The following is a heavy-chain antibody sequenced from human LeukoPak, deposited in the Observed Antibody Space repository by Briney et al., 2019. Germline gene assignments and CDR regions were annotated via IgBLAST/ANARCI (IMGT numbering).Heavy chain of an antibody. Sequence: PGGSLRLSCAASGFTFNDYAMHWVRQAPGRGLEWVALISYDGNNRYYADSVKGRFTISRDNSKNTLYLQMNSLRAEDTAVYYCARDSRDPLGYYCYGMDVWGQGTTVTVSS. CDR1: GFTFNDYA. V-gene: IGHV3-30-3*01. J-gene: IGHJ6*02. CDR3: ARDSRDPLGYYCYGMDV. CDR2: ISYDGNNR.